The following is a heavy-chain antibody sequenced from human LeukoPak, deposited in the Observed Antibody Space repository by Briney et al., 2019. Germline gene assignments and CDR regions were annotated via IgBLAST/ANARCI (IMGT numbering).Heavy chain of an antibody. J-gene: IGHJ4*02. CDR3: ARGIAARPGPLYY. CDR2: ISYDGSNK. Sequence: GGSLRLSCAASGFTFSSYAMHWVRQAPGKGLEWVAVISYDGSNKYYADSVKGRFTISRDNSKNTLYLQMNSLRAEDTAVYYCARGIAARPGPLYYWGQGTLVTVSS. CDR1: GFTFSSYA. V-gene: IGHV3-30-3*01. D-gene: IGHD6-6*01.